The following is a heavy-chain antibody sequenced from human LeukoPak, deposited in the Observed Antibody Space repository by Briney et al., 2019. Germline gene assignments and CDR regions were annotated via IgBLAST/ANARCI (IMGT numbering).Heavy chain of an antibody. Sequence: PGGSLRLSCAASGFTFSSYGMSWVRQAPGKGLEWVSAISGSGGSTYYADSVKGRFTISRDNSKNTLYLQMNSLRAEDTAVYYCAKRPYDSSGHYLNYFDYWGQGTLVTVSS. V-gene: IGHV3-23*01. CDR1: GFTFSSYG. D-gene: IGHD3-22*01. J-gene: IGHJ4*02. CDR3: AKRPYDSSGHYLNYFDY. CDR2: ISGSGGST.